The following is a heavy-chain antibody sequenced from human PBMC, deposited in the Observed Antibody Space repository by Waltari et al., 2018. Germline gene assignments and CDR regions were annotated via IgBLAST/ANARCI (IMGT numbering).Heavy chain of an antibody. V-gene: IGHV3-74*01. D-gene: IGHD4-17*01. Sequence: EVRLVESGGGLVQPGGSLRLSCAASGSAFRSYWMHWVRQAPGKGTMWVSRINEDGSSTAYGDSVKGRFTISRDNAKNTLYLQMNSLRAEDTALYYCTRPLSNGDYDFQHWGQGTLVTVSS. CDR3: TRPLSNGDYDFQH. CDR2: INEDGSST. CDR1: GSAFRSYW. J-gene: IGHJ1*01.